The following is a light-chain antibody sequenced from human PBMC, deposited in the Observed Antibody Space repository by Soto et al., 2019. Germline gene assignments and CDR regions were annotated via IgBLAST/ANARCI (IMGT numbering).Light chain of an antibody. CDR3: QQLQRTPFT. CDR1: QDISRY. V-gene: IGKV1-9*01. Sequence: QLTQSPSSLSASVGDRVTITCRASQDISRYLAWYQQKAVKAPKLLSYGTSTLQSGVPSRFSAFGSGTEFTLTISSLQPEDFATYHCQQLQRTPFTFGPGTTVDV. CDR2: GTS. J-gene: IGKJ3*01.